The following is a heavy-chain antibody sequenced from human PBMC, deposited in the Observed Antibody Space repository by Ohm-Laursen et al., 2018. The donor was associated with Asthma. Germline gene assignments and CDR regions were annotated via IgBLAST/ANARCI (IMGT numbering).Heavy chain of an antibody. V-gene: IGHV3-64*04. Sequence: SLRLSCAAAGFTFSSYAMHWVRQAPGKGLEYVSAISSNGGSTYYADSVKGRFTISRDNSKNTLYLQMNSLRAEDTAVYYCARLGGINFLEPYFDYWGQGTLVTVSS. CDR2: ISSNGGST. CDR3: ARLGGINFLEPYFDY. J-gene: IGHJ4*02. D-gene: IGHD3-3*01. CDR1: GFTFSSYA.